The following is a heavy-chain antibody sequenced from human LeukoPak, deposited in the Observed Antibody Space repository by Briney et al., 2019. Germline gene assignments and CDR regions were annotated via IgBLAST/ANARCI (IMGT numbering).Heavy chain of an antibody. Sequence: PGGSLRLSCAASGFTFSSSAMSWVRQVPGKGLEWVSGISSSGGSTNYADSVRGRFTISRDNSKNTLYVQMNSLRDEDTALYYCAKDRTVGASYWYFDLWGRGTLVTVSS. CDR1: GFTFSSSA. CDR3: AKDRTVGASYWYFDL. D-gene: IGHD1-26*01. CDR2: ISSSGGST. V-gene: IGHV3-23*01. J-gene: IGHJ2*01.